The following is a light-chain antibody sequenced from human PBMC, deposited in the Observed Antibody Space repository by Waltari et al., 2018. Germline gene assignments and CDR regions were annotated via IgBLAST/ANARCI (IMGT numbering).Light chain of an antibody. J-gene: IGLJ2*01. V-gene: IGLV3-27*01. Sequence: SYELTQPSSVSVSPGQTARIPCSGDVLAKQYARWFQQKPGQAPVLVIYKDSERPSGIPERFSGSSSGTTVTLTISGAQVEDEADYYCYSAADNGVVFGGGTKLTVL. CDR3: YSAADNGVV. CDR1: VLAKQY. CDR2: KDS.